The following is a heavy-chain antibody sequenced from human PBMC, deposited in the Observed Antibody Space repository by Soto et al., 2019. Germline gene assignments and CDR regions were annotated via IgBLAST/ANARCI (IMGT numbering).Heavy chain of an antibody. CDR3: VRGSGLNWFDP. D-gene: IGHD3-10*01. Sequence: QVQLVQSGAEVKKPGASVKVSCKASGYTFTNYAMHWVRQAPGQRLEWIGWINAGNGNTKYSQKFQGRVTITRDTSASTADMELSSPRSEDTAVYYCVRGSGLNWFDPGGQGTLVTVSS. CDR1: GYTFTNYA. CDR2: INAGNGNT. J-gene: IGHJ5*02. V-gene: IGHV1-3*01.